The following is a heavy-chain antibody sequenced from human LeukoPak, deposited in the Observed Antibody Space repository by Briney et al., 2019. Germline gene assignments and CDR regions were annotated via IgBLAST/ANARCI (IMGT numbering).Heavy chain of an antibody. CDR1: GGSMTSGSYY. CDR3: ARTVTTGWTIDY. CDR2: INFSGHT. Sequence: SETLSLTCTVSGGSMTSGSYYWSWIRQPPGKGLQWIGYINFSGHTIYNPSLKRRVSMSVDASKSQVSLKISSLNAADAAVYFCARTVTTGWTIDYWGQGTQVTVSS. V-gene: IGHV4-61*01. J-gene: IGHJ4*02. D-gene: IGHD1-1*01.